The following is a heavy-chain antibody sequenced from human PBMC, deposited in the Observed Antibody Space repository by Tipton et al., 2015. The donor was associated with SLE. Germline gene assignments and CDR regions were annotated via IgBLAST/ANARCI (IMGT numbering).Heavy chain of an antibody. Sequence: RSLRLSCATSGFTFSSYGFHWVRQAPGKGLEWVGFIWYDGSNKYYADSVKGRFTISRDNSKNTLYLQMNSLRAEDTAVYYCARDLGNSGDYYFDFWGQGTLVTVSS. CDR2: IWYDGSNK. CDR3: ARDLGNSGDYYFDF. V-gene: IGHV3-33*01. J-gene: IGHJ4*02. CDR1: GFTFSSYG. D-gene: IGHD4-17*01.